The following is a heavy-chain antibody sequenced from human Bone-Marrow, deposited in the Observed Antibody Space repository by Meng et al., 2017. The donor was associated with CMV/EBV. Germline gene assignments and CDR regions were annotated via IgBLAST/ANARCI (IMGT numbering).Heavy chain of an antibody. J-gene: IGHJ5*02. CDR1: GFTFSSYW. Sequence: GGSLRLSCAASGFTFSSYWMSWVRQAPGKGLEWVANIKQDGSEKDYVESVKGRFTISRDNAKNSLYLQMNSLRAEDTAVYYCARVIVVVPAARGGWFDPWGQGTLVTVSS. CDR2: IKQDGSEK. D-gene: IGHD2-2*01. CDR3: ARVIVVVPAARGGWFDP. V-gene: IGHV3-7*01.